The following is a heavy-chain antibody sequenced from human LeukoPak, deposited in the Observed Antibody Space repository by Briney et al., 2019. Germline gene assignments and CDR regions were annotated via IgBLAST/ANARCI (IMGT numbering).Heavy chain of an antibody. V-gene: IGHV3-23*01. CDR1: GFTFSSYA. CDR2: IIGSGATT. CDR3: TREKDYYDSSGYYRDAFDI. J-gene: IGHJ3*02. D-gene: IGHD3-22*01. Sequence: PGGSLRLSCAASGFTFSSYAMSWVRQAPGKGLEWVSSIIGSGATTHYADSVKGRFTISRDNAKNTLYLQMNSLRAEDTAVYYCTREKDYYDSSGYYRDAFDIWGQGTKVTASS.